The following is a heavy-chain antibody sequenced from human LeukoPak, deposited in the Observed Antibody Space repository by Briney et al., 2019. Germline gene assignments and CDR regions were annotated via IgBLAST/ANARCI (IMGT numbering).Heavy chain of an antibody. CDR3: ARDRGGITMVRGVTAPDY. CDR1: GYTLTGYY. D-gene: IGHD3-10*01. CDR2: INPNRGGT. V-gene: IGHV1-2*06. J-gene: IGHJ4*02. Sequence: ASVKVSCKASGYTLTGYYMHWVRQAPAQGLEWVGRINPNRGGTNYAQKFQGRVTMTRDTSISTAYMELSRLRSDDTAVYYCARDRGGITMVRGVTAPDYWGQGTLVTVSS.